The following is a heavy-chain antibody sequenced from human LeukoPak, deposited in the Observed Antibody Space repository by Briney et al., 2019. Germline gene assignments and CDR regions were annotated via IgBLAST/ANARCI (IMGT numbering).Heavy chain of an antibody. V-gene: IGHV3-21*01. CDR2: ISSSSSYL. J-gene: IGHJ3*01. Sequence: PGGSLRLSCAASGFTFSSYSMNWVRQAPGKGLEWVSSISSSSSYLYSADSLKGRFTTSRDNAKNSLYPQMNSLRAEDTALYYCARAGVWAFDFWGQGTMVTVSS. D-gene: IGHD2-8*01. CDR3: ARAGVWAFDF. CDR1: GFTFSSYS.